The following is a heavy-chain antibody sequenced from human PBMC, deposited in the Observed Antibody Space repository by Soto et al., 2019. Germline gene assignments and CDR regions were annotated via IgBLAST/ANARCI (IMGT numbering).Heavy chain of an antibody. J-gene: IGHJ5*02. D-gene: IGHD3-22*01. Sequence: PSETLSLTCTVSGASITSGDSYWSWIRQPPGKGLEWIGYIHYSGSTYYNPSLESRVIISVDTSKNQFSLKLSSVTAADTAVYYCARVQRNYYDSSGPSGTNNWFDPWGQGAPVTVSS. V-gene: IGHV4-30-4*01. CDR3: ARVQRNYYDSSGPSGTNNWFDP. CDR1: GASITSGDSY. CDR2: IHYSGST.